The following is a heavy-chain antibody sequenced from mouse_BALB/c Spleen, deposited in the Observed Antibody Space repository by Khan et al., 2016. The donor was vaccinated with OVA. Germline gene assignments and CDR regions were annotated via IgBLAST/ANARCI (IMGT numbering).Heavy chain of an antibody. Sequence: VQLQQSGPDLVRPGASVKISCKASGYSFTGYFMNWVMQSHGKSLEWIGRINPHIGETFYNQRFKDKATLTVDESSSTAHMALRSLASEDSAVYYCKRIYRSDFDYWGQGTTLTVSS. CDR2: INPHIGET. CDR1: GYSFTGYF. J-gene: IGHJ2*01. D-gene: IGHD1-1*01. V-gene: IGHV1-20*02. CDR3: KRIYRSDFDY.